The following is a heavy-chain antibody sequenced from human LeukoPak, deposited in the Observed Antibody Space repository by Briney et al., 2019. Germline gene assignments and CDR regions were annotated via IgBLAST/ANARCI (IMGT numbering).Heavy chain of an antibody. CDR3: ARGPPTGWFDP. D-gene: IGHD1-1*01. CDR2: INHSGST. V-gene: IGHV4-34*01. J-gene: IGHJ5*02. CDR1: GGSLSGYY. Sequence: PSETLSLTCAVYGGSLSGYYWSWSRQPPGKGLEWIGEINHSGSTNYNPSLKSRVTISVDTSKNQFSLKLSSVTAADTAVYYCARGPPTGWFDPWGQGTLVTVSS.